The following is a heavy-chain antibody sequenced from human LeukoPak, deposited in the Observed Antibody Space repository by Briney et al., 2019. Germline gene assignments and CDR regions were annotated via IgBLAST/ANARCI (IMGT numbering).Heavy chain of an antibody. CDR1: GFTFSSYA. J-gene: IGHJ4*02. Sequence: GGSLRLSCAASGFTFSSYAMSWVRQAPGKGLEWVSSITGSGGGTYYADSVKGRFTISRDNSKNTMSLQMNSLRVEDTAVYYCAKWIYGDYDFDYGFDYWGQGTLVTVSS. D-gene: IGHD4-17*01. V-gene: IGHV3-23*01. CDR2: ITGSGGGT. CDR3: AKWIYGDYDFDYGFDY.